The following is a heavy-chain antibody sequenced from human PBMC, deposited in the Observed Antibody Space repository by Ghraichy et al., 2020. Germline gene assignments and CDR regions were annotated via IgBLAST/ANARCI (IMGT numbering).Heavy chain of an antibody. D-gene: IGHD3-10*01. CDR2: ISSDASKN. CDR3: ARVAYAGDYYYFAMDV. J-gene: IGHJ6*02. V-gene: IGHV3-30*04. Sequence: LNISCAASGFIFRSYAMHWVRQAPGKGLEWVAVISSDASKNFYADSVKGRFTISRDNSKSTLYLQLNSLRPEDAAVYYCARVAYAGDYYYFAMDVWGQGTTVSVSS. CDR1: GFIFRSYA.